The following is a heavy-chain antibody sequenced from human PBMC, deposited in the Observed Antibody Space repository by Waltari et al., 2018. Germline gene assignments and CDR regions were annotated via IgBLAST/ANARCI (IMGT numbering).Heavy chain of an antibody. Sequence: QVQLQESGPGLVKPSETLSLTCPVSGYSIRRTYYRGWIRLPPGKGLEWIGSIFHSGSTYYNPPLKSRVTISVDTSKNQFSLKLSSVTAADTAVYYCATDPSYYGSGTYWAGWFDPWGQGTLVTVSS. CDR3: ATDPSYYGSGTYWAGWFDP. CDR1: GYSIRRTYY. CDR2: IFHSGST. J-gene: IGHJ5*02. D-gene: IGHD3-10*01. V-gene: IGHV4-38-2*02.